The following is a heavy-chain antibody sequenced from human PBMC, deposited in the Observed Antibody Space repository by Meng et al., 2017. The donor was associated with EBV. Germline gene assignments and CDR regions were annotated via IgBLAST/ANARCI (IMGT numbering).Heavy chain of an antibody. D-gene: IGHD2-21*02. V-gene: IGHV1-18*01. J-gene: IGHJ4*02. CDR2: LGAHDYDR. CDR3: ACRGDRTDY. Sequence: QVYLGQSGAEVKKPGASVQVSCKSSDSTFTGYGVSWVRQAPGQGLEWMAWLGAHDYDRSHAPKFQGRVTMTTDTSTSTAYMELRSLRSDNTAVYYCACRGDRTDYWGQGTLVTVSS. CDR1: DSTFTGYG.